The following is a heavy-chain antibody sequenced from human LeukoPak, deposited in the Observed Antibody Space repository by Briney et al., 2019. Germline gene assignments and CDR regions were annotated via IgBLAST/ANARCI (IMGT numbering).Heavy chain of an antibody. CDR2: IYHSGST. J-gene: IGHJ4*02. V-gene: IGHV4-38-2*02. D-gene: IGHD6-13*01. Sequence: SETLSLTCTVSGGSISSYYWSWIRQPPGKGLEWIGSIYHSGSTYYNPSLKSRVTISVDTSKNQFSLKLSSVTAADTAVYYCARVPAAAYHYFDYWGQGTLVTVSS. CDR1: GGSISSYY. CDR3: ARVPAAAYHYFDY.